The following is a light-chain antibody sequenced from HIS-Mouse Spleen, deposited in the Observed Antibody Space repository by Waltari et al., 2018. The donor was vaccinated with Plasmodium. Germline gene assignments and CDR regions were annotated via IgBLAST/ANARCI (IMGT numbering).Light chain of an antibody. Sequence: QSALTQPASMSGSPGQSITISCTGTSSDVGIYNLVSWYQQHPGKAPKLMIYVGTKRPSGVSNRFSGSKSGNTASLTISGLQAEDEADYYCCSYAGSSTFVVFGGGTKLTVL. CDR2: VGT. V-gene: IGLV2-23*03. J-gene: IGLJ2*01. CDR3: CSYAGSSTFVV. CDR1: SSDVGIYNL.